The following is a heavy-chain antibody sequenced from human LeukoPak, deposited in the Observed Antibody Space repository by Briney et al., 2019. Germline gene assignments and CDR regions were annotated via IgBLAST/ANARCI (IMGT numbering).Heavy chain of an antibody. J-gene: IGHJ4*02. Sequence: TSETLSLTCGVYGESFSGYYWSWIRQPPGKGLEWIGEINHSGSTNYNPSLKSRVTISVDTSKNQFSLKLSSVTAADTAVYYCATSGGTLGPTNYFAYWGQGTLVTVSS. CDR3: ATSGGTLGPTNYFAY. V-gene: IGHV4-34*01. CDR1: GESFSGYY. CDR2: INHSGST. D-gene: IGHD3-16*01.